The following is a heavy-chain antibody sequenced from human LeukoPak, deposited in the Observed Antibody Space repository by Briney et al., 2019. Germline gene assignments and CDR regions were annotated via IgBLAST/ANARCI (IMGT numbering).Heavy chain of an antibody. CDR1: GGSFSGYY. CDR2: INHSEST. D-gene: IGHD6-13*01. CDR3: ARGQRQQLPTRGVYYYYGMDV. V-gene: IGHV4-34*01. Sequence: PSETVSLTCAAYGGSFSGYYWSWIRQPPGKGLEWIGEINHSESTNYNPSLKSRVTISVDTSKNQFSLKLSSVTAADTAVYYCARGQRQQLPTRGVYYYYGMDVWGQGTTVTVSS. J-gene: IGHJ6*02.